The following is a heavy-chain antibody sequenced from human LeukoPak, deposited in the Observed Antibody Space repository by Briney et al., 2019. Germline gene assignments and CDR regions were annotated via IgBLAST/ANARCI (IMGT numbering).Heavy chain of an antibody. CDR3: AREGGSRYFDFDWFDP. Sequence: ASVKVSCKASGGTFSSYAISWVRQAPGQGLEWMGRIIPIFGTANYAQKFQGRVTITTDESTSTAYMELSSLRSEDTAVYHCAREGGSRYFDFDWFDPWGQGTLVTVSS. V-gene: IGHV1-69*05. J-gene: IGHJ5*02. CDR1: GGTFSSYA. D-gene: IGHD3-9*01. CDR2: IIPIFGTA.